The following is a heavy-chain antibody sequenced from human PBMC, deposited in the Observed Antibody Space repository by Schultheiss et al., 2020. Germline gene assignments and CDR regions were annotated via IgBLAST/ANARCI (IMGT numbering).Heavy chain of an antibody. J-gene: IGHJ4*02. CDR3: AKDFAFGVIFDF. CDR1: GFTFSSNS. CDR2: ISGSGGSI. D-gene: IGHD3-3*01. Sequence: GGSLRLSCAASGFTFSSNSISWVRQAAGKGLEWVAAISGSGGSIYYADSVKGRFTISRDNSKNMVYLQMNSLKAEDTAIYYCAKDFAFGVIFDFWGQGTLVTVSS. V-gene: IGHV3-23*01.